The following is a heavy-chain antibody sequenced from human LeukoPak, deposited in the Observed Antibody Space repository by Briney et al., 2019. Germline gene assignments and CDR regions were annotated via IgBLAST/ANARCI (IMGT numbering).Heavy chain of an antibody. CDR2: VDPEDGET. Sequence: ASVKVSCKASGYTFTDYYMHWVQQAPGKGLEWMGRVDPEDGETIYADKFHGRVTITADTSTDTAYMELSSLRSEDTAVYYCARDSSGRTGVFDYWGQGTLVTVSS. CDR1: GYTFTDYY. D-gene: IGHD6-19*01. CDR3: ARDSSGRTGVFDY. V-gene: IGHV1-69-2*01. J-gene: IGHJ4*02.